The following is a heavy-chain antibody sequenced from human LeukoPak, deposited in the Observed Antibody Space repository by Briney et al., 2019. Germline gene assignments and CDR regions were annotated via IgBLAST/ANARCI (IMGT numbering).Heavy chain of an antibody. CDR2: IYSGGST. D-gene: IGHD1-26*01. J-gene: IGHJ4*02. V-gene: IGHV3-53*01. Sequence: GGSLTLSCAASGFTVSSNYMSWVRQAPGKGLEWVSVIYSGGSTYYADSVKGRFTISRDNSKNTLYLQMNSLRAEDTAVYYCARDRGIVGALGYWGQGTLVTVSS. CDR3: ARDRGIVGALGY. CDR1: GFTVSSNY.